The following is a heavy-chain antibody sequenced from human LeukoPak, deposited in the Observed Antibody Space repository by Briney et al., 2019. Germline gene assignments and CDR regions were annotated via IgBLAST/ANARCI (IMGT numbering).Heavy chain of an antibody. V-gene: IGHV3-13*01. Sequence: GGSLRLSCAASGFTISRYDIHWVRQVTGKGLEWVSFLSTTGDTYYQDSMKGRFTISRDNAKNSLYLQMNSLRAEDTAVYYCAAPTGAAAGPAEIDYWGQGTLVTVPS. CDR2: LSTTGDT. CDR3: AAPTGAAAGPAEIDY. D-gene: IGHD6-13*01. CDR1: GFTISRYD. J-gene: IGHJ4*02.